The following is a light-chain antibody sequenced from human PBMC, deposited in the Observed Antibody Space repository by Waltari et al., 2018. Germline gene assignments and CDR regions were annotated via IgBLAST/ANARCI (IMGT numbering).Light chain of an antibody. CDR2: TAS. Sequence: DIQMTQAPSSLSASVGDRVTITCPASQSIRSYLNWYQQKPGKAPKLLIYTASRLQSGVPSRFSGSGSGTDFTLTISSLQPEDFATYYCQQSYSIPFTFGPGIKVDI. CDR1: QSIRSY. J-gene: IGKJ3*01. V-gene: IGKV1-39*01. CDR3: QQSYSIPFT.